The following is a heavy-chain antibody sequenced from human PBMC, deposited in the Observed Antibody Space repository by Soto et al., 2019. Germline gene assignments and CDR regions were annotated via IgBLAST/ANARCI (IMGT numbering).Heavy chain of an antibody. CDR2: IYYSGST. Sequence: QVQLQESGPGLVKPSQTLSLTCTVSGGSISSGGYYWSWTRQHPGKGLGRIGYIYYSGSTYYNPSLKSRVTISVDTSKNQFSLKLSSVTAADTAVYYCARTPETNPLLRYYYGMDVWGQGTTVTVSS. V-gene: IGHV4-31*03. D-gene: IGHD2-15*01. CDR1: GGSISSGGYY. J-gene: IGHJ6*02. CDR3: ARTPETNPLLRYYYGMDV.